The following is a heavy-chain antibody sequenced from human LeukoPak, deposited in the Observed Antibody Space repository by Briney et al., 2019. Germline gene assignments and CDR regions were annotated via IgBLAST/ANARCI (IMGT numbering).Heavy chain of an antibody. CDR2: IYHSGST. CDR3: ARGFGDYGGFDY. V-gene: IGHV4-4*02. J-gene: IGHJ4*02. D-gene: IGHD4-17*01. Sequence: SETRSLTRAVSGGSISSSNWWSWVRQPPGKGLEWIGEIYHSGSTNYNPSLKSRVTISVDKSKNQFSLKLSSVTAADTAVYYCARGFGDYGGFDYWGQGTLVTVSS. CDR1: GGSISSSNW.